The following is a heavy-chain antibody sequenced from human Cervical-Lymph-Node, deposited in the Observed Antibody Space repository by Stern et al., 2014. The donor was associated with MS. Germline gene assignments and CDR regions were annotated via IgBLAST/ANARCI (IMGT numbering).Heavy chain of an antibody. CDR3: AKGYDSSGGYFDY. J-gene: IGHJ4*02. D-gene: IGHD3-22*01. Sequence: MQLVQSGGGLVQPGRSLRLSCAASGFTFDDYGMYWARPAPGEGLEWVSGISWSSGSTDYADSVKGRFTISRDNAKNTLYLQMNSLRTDDTAFYYCAKGYDSSGGYFDYWGQGTLVTVSS. CDR2: ISWSSGST. V-gene: IGHV3-9*01. CDR1: GFTFDDYG.